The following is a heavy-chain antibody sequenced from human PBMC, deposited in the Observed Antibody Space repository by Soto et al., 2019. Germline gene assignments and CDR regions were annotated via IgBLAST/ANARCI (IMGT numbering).Heavy chain of an antibody. D-gene: IGHD3-3*01. CDR2: IYYSGST. CDR1: GGSISSYY. Sequence: SETLSLTCTVSGGSISSYYWGWIRQPPGKGLEWIGYIYYSGSTNYDPSLKSRVTISVDTSKNQFSLKLSSVTAADTAVYYCARDSDYDFWSGYPRPYGMDVWGQGTTVTVSS. J-gene: IGHJ6*02. V-gene: IGHV4-59*01. CDR3: ARDSDYDFWSGYPRPYGMDV.